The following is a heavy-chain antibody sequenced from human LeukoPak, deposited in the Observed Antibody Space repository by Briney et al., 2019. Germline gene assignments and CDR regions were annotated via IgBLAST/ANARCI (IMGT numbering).Heavy chain of an antibody. Sequence: SETLSLTCTVSGGSISSYYWSWIRQPPGKGLEWIGYIYYSGSTNYNPSLKSRVTISVDTSKNQFSLKLSSVTAADTAVYYCARTFWSGYYPIYYYYYMDVWGKGTTVTVSS. D-gene: IGHD3-3*01. CDR1: GGSISSYY. CDR3: ARTFWSGYYPIYYYYYMDV. V-gene: IGHV4-59*01. J-gene: IGHJ6*03. CDR2: IYYSGST.